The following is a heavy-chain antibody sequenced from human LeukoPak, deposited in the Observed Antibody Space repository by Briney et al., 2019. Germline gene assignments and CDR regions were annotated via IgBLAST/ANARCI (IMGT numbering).Heavy chain of an antibody. D-gene: IGHD3-3*01. CDR3: ASRSSIWSGYQDTLYYFDS. Sequence: SATLSLTCTVSGGSISSYYWSWIRQPPGKRLEWIGHIYYSGSTNYNPSLKSRVTISVDTSKNQFSLKLSSVTAADTAVYYCASRSSIWSGYQDTLYYFDSWGQGTLVTVSS. CDR2: IYYSGST. J-gene: IGHJ4*02. CDR1: GGSISSYY. V-gene: IGHV4-59*01.